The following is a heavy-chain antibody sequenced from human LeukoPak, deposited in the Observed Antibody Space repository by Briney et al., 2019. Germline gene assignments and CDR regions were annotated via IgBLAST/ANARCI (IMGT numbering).Heavy chain of an antibody. CDR1: GFTFSSYE. Sequence: GGSLRLSCAASGFTFSSYEMNWVRQAPGKGLEWVSYISSSGSTIYYADSVKGRFTISRDNAKNSLYLQMNSLRAEDTAVYYCAIDLMTTVEDWGQGTLVTVSS. J-gene: IGHJ4*02. D-gene: IGHD4-23*01. CDR3: AIDLMTTVED. V-gene: IGHV3-48*03. CDR2: ISSSGSTI.